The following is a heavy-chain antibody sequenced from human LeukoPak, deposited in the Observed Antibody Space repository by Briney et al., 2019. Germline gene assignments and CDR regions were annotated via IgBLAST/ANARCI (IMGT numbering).Heavy chain of an antibody. Sequence: GGSLRLSCAASGFILSNTGMHWVRQAPGKGLEWVAFILSDGGNKYYADSVKGRFTISRDISKNTLYLQMNSLRAEDTAVYYCAKGAYCSSTSCYTGEAYYYYMDVWGKGTTVTVSS. J-gene: IGHJ6*03. CDR1: GFILSNTG. D-gene: IGHD2-2*02. V-gene: IGHV3-30*02. CDR3: AKGAYCSSTSCYTGEAYYYYMDV. CDR2: ILSDGGNK.